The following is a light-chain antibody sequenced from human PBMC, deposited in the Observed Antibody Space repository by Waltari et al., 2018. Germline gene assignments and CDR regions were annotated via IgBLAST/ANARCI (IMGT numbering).Light chain of an antibody. CDR2: DVS. CDR3: TSHTQTTPWV. J-gene: IGLJ1*01. Sequence: QSALTQPASVSGSPGQSVIISCTGTTSDDGCYNYVSWYQQRPGKAPKLMMSDVSNRRSRGSVRSSGSTTGTTASLTTSLLPADDEAEYYCTSHTQTTPWVFGTGTKVTVL. CDR1: TSDDGCYNY. V-gene: IGLV2-14*03.